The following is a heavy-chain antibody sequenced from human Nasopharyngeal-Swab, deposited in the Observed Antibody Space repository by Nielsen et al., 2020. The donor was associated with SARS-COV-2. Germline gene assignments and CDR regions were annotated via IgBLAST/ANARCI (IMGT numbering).Heavy chain of an antibody. CDR2: IYYRGST. V-gene: IGHV4-31*02. J-gene: IGHJ3*02. Sequence: WIRQPPGKGLEWIGYIYYRGSTYYNPSLKSRVTISVDTSKNQFSLKLSSVTAADTAVYYCARETMIVVVIGAFDIWGQGTMVTVSS. CDR3: ARETMIVVVIGAFDI. D-gene: IGHD3-22*01.